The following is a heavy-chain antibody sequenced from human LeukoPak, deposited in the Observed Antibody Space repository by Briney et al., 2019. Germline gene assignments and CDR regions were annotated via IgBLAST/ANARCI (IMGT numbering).Heavy chain of an antibody. V-gene: IGHV5-51*01. CDR1: GYSFTGYW. D-gene: IGHD2-2*02. J-gene: IGHJ4*02. Sequence: GESLKISCQGSGYSFTGYWIGWVRQMPGKGLEWMGIIYPGDSETKYNPSLQGQVTISADKSISTASLQWSSLKASDTAMYYCARVYCSSTGCNRIHHFDYWGQGTLVTVSS. CDR2: IYPGDSET. CDR3: ARVYCSSTGCNRIHHFDY.